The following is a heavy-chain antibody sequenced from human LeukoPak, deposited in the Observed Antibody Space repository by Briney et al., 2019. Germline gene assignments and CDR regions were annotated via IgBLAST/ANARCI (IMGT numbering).Heavy chain of an antibody. CDR3: AGRVATGSMDV. CDR1: GGSISSYY. J-gene: IGHJ6*02. Sequence: SETLSLTCIVSGGSISSYYWSWIRQPPGKGLEWIGYIYYSGSTNYNPSLKSRVTISLDTSKNQFSLRLSSVTAADTAVYYCAGRVATGSMDVWGQGTTVAVSS. CDR2: IYYSGST. D-gene: IGHD5-12*01. V-gene: IGHV4-59*01.